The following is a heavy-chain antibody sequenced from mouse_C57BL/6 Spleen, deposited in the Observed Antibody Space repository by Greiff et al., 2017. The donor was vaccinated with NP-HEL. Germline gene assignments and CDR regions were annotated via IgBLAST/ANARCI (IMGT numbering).Heavy chain of an antibody. CDR3: ARAAQATGFAY. D-gene: IGHD3-2*02. CDR2: INPSSGYT. J-gene: IGHJ3*01. CDR1: GYTFTSYT. Sequence: QVQLKQSGAELARPGASVKMSCKASGYTFTSYTMHWVKQRPGQGLEWIGYINPSSGYTKYNQKFKDKATLTADKSSSTAYMQLSSLTSEDSAVYYCARAAQATGFAYWGQGTLVTVSA. V-gene: IGHV1-4*01.